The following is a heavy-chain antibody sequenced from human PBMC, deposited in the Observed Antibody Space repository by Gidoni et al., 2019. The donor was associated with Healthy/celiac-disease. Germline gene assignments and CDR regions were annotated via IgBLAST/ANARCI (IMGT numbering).Heavy chain of an antibody. Sequence: QVQLVQSGAAVTKPGASVKVSCTASGYTFTGYYLHWVRQAPGQGLEWMGRITPNSGGTNYAQKFQGRVTMTRDTSISTAYMELSRLRSDDTAVYYCARAVDIVVVPAARGPPGYWGQGTLVTVSS. J-gene: IGHJ4*02. CDR2: ITPNSGGT. CDR3: ARAVDIVVVPAARGPPGY. CDR1: GYTFTGYY. D-gene: IGHD2-2*03. V-gene: IGHV1-2*06.